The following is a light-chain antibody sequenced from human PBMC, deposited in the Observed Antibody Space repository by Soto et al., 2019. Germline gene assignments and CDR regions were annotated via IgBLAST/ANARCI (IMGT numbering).Light chain of an antibody. V-gene: IGLV1-47*01. Sequence: QSVLTQPPSASGTPGQRVTISWSGSSSNIGRNYVYCYQHLSGAAPKLLIYRDNRRPSGVPDRFSGSKSGTSASLATSGLRSDDEADYYCATWDDSVIGVVFGGGTKLTV. CDR1: SSNIGRNY. CDR3: ATWDDSVIGVV. J-gene: IGLJ2*01. CDR2: RDN.